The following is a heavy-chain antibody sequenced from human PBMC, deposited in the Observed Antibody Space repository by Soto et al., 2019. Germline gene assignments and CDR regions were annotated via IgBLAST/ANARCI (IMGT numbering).Heavy chain of an antibody. Sequence: TLSLTCTVSGGSVSSGAYYCTWIRWRPGKGLEWIGYIYYSGSTYYSPSLKSRLSISLDTSKNQFSLRLSSVTAADTAMYYCARARLRAVYAFDIWGQGTMVTVSS. D-gene: IGHD5-12*01. V-gene: IGHV4-31*03. CDR2: IYYSGST. J-gene: IGHJ3*02. CDR3: ARARLRAVYAFDI. CDR1: GGSVSSGAYY.